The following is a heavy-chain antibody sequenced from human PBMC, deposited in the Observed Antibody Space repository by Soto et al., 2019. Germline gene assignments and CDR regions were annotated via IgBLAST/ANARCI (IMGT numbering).Heavy chain of an antibody. J-gene: IGHJ6*02. Sequence: ASVKVSCKASGYTFTSYYMHWVRQAPGQGLEWMGIINPSGGSTSYAQKFQGRVTMTRDTSTSTVYMELSSLRSEDTAVYYCAREYYDILTGIPPYGMDVWGQGTTVTVSS. D-gene: IGHD3-9*01. CDR2: INPSGGST. V-gene: IGHV1-46*01. CDR3: AREYYDILTGIPPYGMDV. CDR1: GYTFTSYY.